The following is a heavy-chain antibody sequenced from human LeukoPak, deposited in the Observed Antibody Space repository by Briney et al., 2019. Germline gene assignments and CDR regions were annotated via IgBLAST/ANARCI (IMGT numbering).Heavy chain of an antibody. D-gene: IGHD3-10*01. Sequence: ASVKVSCKASGYTFTSYAMHWVRQAPGQRLEWMGWINAGNGNTKYSQKFQGRVTITRDTSASTAYMELSSLRSEDTAVYYCARGEEWFGELAYYYGMDVWGQGTTVTVSS. V-gene: IGHV1-3*01. CDR3: ARGEEWFGELAYYYGMDV. J-gene: IGHJ6*02. CDR2: INAGNGNT. CDR1: GYTFTSYA.